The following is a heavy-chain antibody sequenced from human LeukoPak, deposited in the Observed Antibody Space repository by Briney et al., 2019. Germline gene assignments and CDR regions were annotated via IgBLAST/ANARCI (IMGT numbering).Heavy chain of an antibody. CDR3: ARASIAGAAAGTFDY. V-gene: IGHV4-38-2*02. J-gene: IGHJ4*02. Sequence: SETLSLTCTVSGYSISSGYYWGWIRQPPGKGLEWIGSIYHSGSTYYNSSLKSRVTISADTSKNQFSLRLSSVTAADTAVYYCARASIAGAAAGTFDYWGQGTLVTVSS. CDR2: IYHSGST. CDR1: GYSISSGYY. D-gene: IGHD6-13*01.